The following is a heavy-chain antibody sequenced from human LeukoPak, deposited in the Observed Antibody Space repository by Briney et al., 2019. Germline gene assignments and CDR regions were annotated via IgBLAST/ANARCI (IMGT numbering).Heavy chain of an antibody. CDR3: ATASPYCSGDYCRLRFDY. CDR1: GFTVSSNY. V-gene: IGHV3-11*01. D-gene: IGHD3-22*01. Sequence: PGGSLRLSCAASGFTVSSNYMSWVRQAPGKGLEWVSYISSSGSTIYYADSMKGRFTISRDNGDNSLYLQMNSLRAEDTAVYYCATASPYCSGDYCRLRFDYWGQGTLVTVSS. J-gene: IGHJ4*02. CDR2: ISSSGSTI.